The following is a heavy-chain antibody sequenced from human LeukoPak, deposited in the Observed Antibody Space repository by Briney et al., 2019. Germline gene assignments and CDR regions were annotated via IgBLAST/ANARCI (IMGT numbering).Heavy chain of an antibody. V-gene: IGHV1-69*04. CDR2: IIPILGIA. Sequence: SVKVSCKASGGTFSSYAISWVRQAHGQGLEWMGRIIPILGIANYAQKFQGRVTITADKSTRTAYMELSSLRSEDTAVYYCARDTLVDTAMVRNYYGMDVWGQGTTVTVS. D-gene: IGHD5-18*01. CDR3: ARDTLVDTAMVRNYYGMDV. J-gene: IGHJ6*02. CDR1: GGTFSSYA.